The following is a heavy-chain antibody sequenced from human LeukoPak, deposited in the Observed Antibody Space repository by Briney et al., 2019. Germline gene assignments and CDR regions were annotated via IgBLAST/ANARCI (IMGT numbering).Heavy chain of an antibody. V-gene: IGHV1-2*02. CDR3: ARDRGVDYCSGGSCSHYYYYMDV. D-gene: IGHD2-15*01. CDR2: INPNSGGT. J-gene: IGHJ6*03. CDR1: GYTFTSNG. Sequence: ASVKVSCKASGYTFTSNGITWVRQAPGQGLEWMGWINPNSGGTNYAQKFQGRVTMTRDTSISTAYMELSRLRSDDTAVYYCARDRGVDYCSGGSCSHYYYYMDVWGKGTTVTISS.